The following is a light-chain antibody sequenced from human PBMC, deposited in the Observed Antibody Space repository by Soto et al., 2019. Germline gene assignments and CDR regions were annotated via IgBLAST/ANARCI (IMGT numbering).Light chain of an antibody. Sequence: VLTQSPATLSVSPGERATLSCRASQNVGSNLAWYQHKPGQPPRLLISGASTRATGVPDRFSGSGSETEFALTISSLQSEDFTVYFCQQYNTLPQTVGQGPKVDIK. CDR3: QQYNTLPQT. CDR1: QNVGSN. CDR2: GAS. V-gene: IGKV3-15*01. J-gene: IGKJ1*01.